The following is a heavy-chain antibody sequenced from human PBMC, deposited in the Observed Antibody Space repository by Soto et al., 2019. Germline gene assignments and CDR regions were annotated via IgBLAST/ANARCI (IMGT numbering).Heavy chain of an antibody. CDR3: AADLYDSSDVKDLGVY. D-gene: IGHD3-22*01. Sequence: GASVKVSCKASGFTFTSSAAQWVRQARGQRLEWIGWIVIGRGNTNYAQKFQERVTITRDMSTSTAYMELSSLRSEDTAVYYCAADLYDSSDVKDLGVYWGRGTLVTVSS. V-gene: IGHV1-58*01. CDR2: IVIGRGNT. J-gene: IGHJ4*02. CDR1: GFTFTSSA.